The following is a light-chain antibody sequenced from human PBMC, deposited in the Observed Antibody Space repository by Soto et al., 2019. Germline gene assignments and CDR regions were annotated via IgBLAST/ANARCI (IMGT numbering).Light chain of an antibody. CDR1: SSDVGGYNY. Sequence: QYALTQPPSASGSPGQSITISCTGTSSDVGGYNYVSWYQQHPGKAPKLIIHEVNKRPSGVPDRFSGSKSGNTAFLTDTGLQAEDEAAYYCSSYAGSNILVFGEGTKLTVL. J-gene: IGLJ2*01. V-gene: IGLV2-8*01. CDR3: SSYAGSNILV. CDR2: EVN.